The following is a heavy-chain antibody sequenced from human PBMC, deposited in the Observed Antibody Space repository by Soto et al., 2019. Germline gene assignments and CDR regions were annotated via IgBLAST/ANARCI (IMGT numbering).Heavy chain of an antibody. CDR2: ISYDGSNK. V-gene: IGHV3-30*18. J-gene: IGHJ4*02. CDR1: GFTFSSYG. CDR3: AKGGPMVRGPRGYFDY. D-gene: IGHD3-10*01. Sequence: QVQLVESGGGVVQPGRSLRLSCAASGFTFSSYGMHWVRQAPGKGLEWVAVISYDGSNKYYADSVKGRFTLSRDNSKNTLYLQMNSLRAEDTAVYYCAKGGPMVRGPRGYFDYWGQGTLVTVSS.